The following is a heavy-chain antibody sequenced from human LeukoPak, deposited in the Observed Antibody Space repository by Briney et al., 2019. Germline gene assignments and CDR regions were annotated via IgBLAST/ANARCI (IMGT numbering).Heavy chain of an antibody. V-gene: IGHV3-21*01. D-gene: IGHD2-2*01. CDR2: ISSSSSYI. CDR1: GFTFSSYS. Sequence: PGGSLRLSCAASGFTFSSYSMTWVRQAPGKGLEWVSSISSSSSYIYYADSVKGRFTISRDNAKNSLYLQMNSLRAEDTAVYYCAREAVHGSTSCYFCDYYYGMDVWGQGTTVTVSS. J-gene: IGHJ6*02. CDR3: AREAVHGSTSCYFCDYYYGMDV.